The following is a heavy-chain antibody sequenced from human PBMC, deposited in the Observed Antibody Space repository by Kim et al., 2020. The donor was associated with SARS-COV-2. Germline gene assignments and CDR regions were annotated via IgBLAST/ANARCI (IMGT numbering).Heavy chain of an antibody. Sequence: GGSLRLSCAASGFTFSSYAMSWVRQAPGKGLEWVSAISGSGGSTYYADSVKGRFTISRDNSKNTLYLQMNSLRAEDTAVYYCAKDIGYGSGTQGRFDPWGQGTLVTVSS. CDR2: ISGSGGST. D-gene: IGHD3-10*01. V-gene: IGHV3-23*01. CDR3: AKDIGYGSGTQGRFDP. CDR1: GFTFSSYA. J-gene: IGHJ5*02.